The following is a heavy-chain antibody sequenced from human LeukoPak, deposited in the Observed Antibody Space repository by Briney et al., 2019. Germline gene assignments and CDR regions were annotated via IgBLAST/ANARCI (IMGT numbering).Heavy chain of an antibody. D-gene: IGHD4-11*01. J-gene: IGHJ4*02. CDR1: GFTFSSYS. CDR2: ISSSSSYI. CDR3: ARETVITEATHFDY. Sequence: PGGSLRLSCAASGFTFSSYSMNWVRQAPGKGLEWVSFISSSSSYIYYADSVKGRFTISRDNAKNSLYLQMNSLRAEDTAVYYCARETVITEATHFDYWGQGTLVTVSS. V-gene: IGHV3-21*01.